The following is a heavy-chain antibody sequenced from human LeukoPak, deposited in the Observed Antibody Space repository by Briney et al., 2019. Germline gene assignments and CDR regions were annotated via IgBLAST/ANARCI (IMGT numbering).Heavy chain of an antibody. D-gene: IGHD6-6*01. J-gene: IGHJ5*02. CDR1: GFTFSSYA. V-gene: IGHV3-30*04. Sequence: GRSLRLSCAASGFTFSSYAMHWVRQAPGKGLEWVAVISYDGSNKYYADSVKGRFTISRDNSKNTLYLQMNSLRAEDTAVYYCARSYSSSSVGWFDPWGQGTLVTVSS. CDR2: ISYDGSNK. CDR3: ARSYSSSSVGWFDP.